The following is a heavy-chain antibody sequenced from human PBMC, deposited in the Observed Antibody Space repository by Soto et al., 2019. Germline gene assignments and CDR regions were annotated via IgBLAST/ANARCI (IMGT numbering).Heavy chain of an antibody. D-gene: IGHD1-26*01. J-gene: IGHJ6*02. CDR2: IIPILGIA. V-gene: IGHV1-69*02. Sequence: QVQLVQSGAEVKKPGSSVKVSCKASGGTFSSYTISCVRQAPGQGLEWMGRIIPILGIANYAQKFQGRVTITADKSTSKAYMELSSLRSEDTAVYYCARVGHDRPFWGQGTTVTVSS. CDR3: ARVGHDRPF. CDR1: GGTFSSYT.